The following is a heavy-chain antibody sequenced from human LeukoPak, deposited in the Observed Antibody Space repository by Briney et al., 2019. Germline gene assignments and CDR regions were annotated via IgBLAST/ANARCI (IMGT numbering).Heavy chain of an antibody. V-gene: IGHV3-23*01. CDR3: AKGRGYYDSSGLTLDY. Sequence: GGSLRLSCLTSGFTFSTNAMSWVRQAPGKGLEWISGISGSGASTYYADSVTGRFTISRDNSRNTLYLQMNSLRGDDTAVYYCAKGRGYYDSSGLTLDYWGQGTLVTVSS. CDR1: GFTFSTNA. J-gene: IGHJ4*02. D-gene: IGHD3-22*01. CDR2: ISGSGAST.